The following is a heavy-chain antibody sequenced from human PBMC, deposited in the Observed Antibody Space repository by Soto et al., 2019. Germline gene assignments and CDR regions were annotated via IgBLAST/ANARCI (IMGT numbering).Heavy chain of an antibody. D-gene: IGHD1-1*01. CDR2: IYYSGST. V-gene: IGHV4-31*03. CDR1: GGSISSGGYY. CDR3: ARLQLDIYFDY. Sequence: PSETLSLTCTVSGGSISSGGYYWSWIRQHPGKGLEWIGYIYYSGSTYYNPSLKSRVTISVDTSKNQFSLKLSSVTAADTAVYYCARLQLDIYFDYWGQGTLVTVSS. J-gene: IGHJ4*02.